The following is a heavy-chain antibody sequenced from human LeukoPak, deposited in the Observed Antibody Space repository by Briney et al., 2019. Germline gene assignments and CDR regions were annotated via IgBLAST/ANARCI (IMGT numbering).Heavy chain of an antibody. J-gene: IGHJ4*02. V-gene: IGHV1-2*06. D-gene: IGHD3-22*01. Sequence: ASVKVSCKASGYTFTGYYMHWVRQAPGQGLEWMGRINPNSGGTNYAQKFQGRVTMTRDTSISTACMELSRLRSDDTAVYYCARERITMIVTHPPLPKNFDYWGQGTLVTVSS. CDR1: GYTFTGYY. CDR3: ARERITMIVTHPPLPKNFDY. CDR2: INPNSGGT.